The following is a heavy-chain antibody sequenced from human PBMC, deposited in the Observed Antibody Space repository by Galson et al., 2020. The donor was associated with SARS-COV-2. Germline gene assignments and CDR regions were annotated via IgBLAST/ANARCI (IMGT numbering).Heavy chain of an antibody. D-gene: IGHD2-2*02. CDR2: ISSSSYI. Sequence: GGSLRLSCAASGFTFSSYSMNWVRQAPGKGLEWVSSISSSSYIYYADSVKGRFTISRDNAKNSLYLQMNSLRAEDTAVYYCARDPWYCSSTSCYKSYYMDVWGKGTTVTVSS. V-gene: IGHV3-21*01. J-gene: IGHJ6*03. CDR1: GFTFSSYS. CDR3: ARDPWYCSSTSCYKSYYMDV.